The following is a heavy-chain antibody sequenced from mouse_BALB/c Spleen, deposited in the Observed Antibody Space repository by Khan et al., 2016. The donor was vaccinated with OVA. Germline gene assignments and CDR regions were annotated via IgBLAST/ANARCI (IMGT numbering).Heavy chain of an antibody. D-gene: IGHD3-3*01. J-gene: IGHJ3*01. Sequence: EVQLQESGPGLVKPSQSLSLTCSVTGYSITSGYYWNWIRQFPGNKLEWMGYITSGGSFNYNPSLKNRISITRDTSNNQFFLKLNSVTPEETATYYRARAGRWFDYWGQGTLVTVSA. CDR3: ARAGRWFDY. CDR1: GYSITSGYY. CDR2: ITSGGSF. V-gene: IGHV3-6*02.